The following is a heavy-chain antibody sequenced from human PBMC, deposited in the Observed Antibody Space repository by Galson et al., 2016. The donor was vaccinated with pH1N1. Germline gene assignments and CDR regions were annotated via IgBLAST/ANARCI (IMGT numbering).Heavy chain of an antibody. CDR1: GYTFIGYY. Sequence: SVKVSCKASGYTFIGYYVHWVRQAPGQGLEWMGWINSNSGGTKYAEKFQGRVTMTRDTSISTAYMELSSLRSDDTALYYCARGSVEGATRTELLHIWGQGTMVTVSS. CDR3: ARGSVEGATRTELLHI. V-gene: IGHV1-2*02. J-gene: IGHJ3*02. CDR2: INSNSGGT. D-gene: IGHD1-26*01.